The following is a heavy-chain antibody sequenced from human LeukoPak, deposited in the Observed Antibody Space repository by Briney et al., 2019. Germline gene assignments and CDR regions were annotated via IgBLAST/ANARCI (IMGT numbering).Heavy chain of an antibody. J-gene: IGHJ4*02. CDR2: VRCDGVNK. CDR3: ARESGVDYHSEGPRY. CDR1: GFDFSRYG. V-gene: IGHV3-30*02. D-gene: IGHD2-21*02. Sequence: PGGSLRLSCAASGFDFSRYGMHWVRQAPGVGRECVTFVRCDGVNKYYTDCVKGRFTISKDNCKHTLYLQMNSQRVEDTALYSCARESGVDYHSEGPRYWGLGTLVTVSS.